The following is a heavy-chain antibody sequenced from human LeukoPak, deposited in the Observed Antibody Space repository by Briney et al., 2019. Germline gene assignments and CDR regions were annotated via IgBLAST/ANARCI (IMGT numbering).Heavy chain of an antibody. Sequence: SETLSLTCTVSGGSISSGGYYWSWIRQHPGKGLEWIVYIYYSGSTYCNPSLKSRVTISVDTSKNQFSLKLSSVTAADTAVYYCARENPIVVVPAAAWSWFDPWGQGTLVTVSS. CDR1: GGSISSGGYY. CDR3: ARENPIVVVPAAAWSWFDP. J-gene: IGHJ5*02. CDR2: IYYSGST. D-gene: IGHD2-2*01. V-gene: IGHV4-31*03.